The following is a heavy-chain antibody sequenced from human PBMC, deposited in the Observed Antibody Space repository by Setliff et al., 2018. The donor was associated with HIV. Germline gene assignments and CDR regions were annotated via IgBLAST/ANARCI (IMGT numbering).Heavy chain of an antibody. J-gene: IGHJ6*02. CDR2: IYTSGST. V-gene: IGHV4-4*07. D-gene: IGHD3-9*01. CDR3: ARTDWARTSYYYYYGMNV. Sequence: SETLSLTCAVSVGSFSDYYWSWIRQPAGKGLEWIGHIYTSGSTNYNPSLKSRVTISVDTSKNQFSLKLSSVTAADTAVYYCARTDWARTSYYYYYGMNVWGQGTTVTVSS. CDR1: VGSFSDYY.